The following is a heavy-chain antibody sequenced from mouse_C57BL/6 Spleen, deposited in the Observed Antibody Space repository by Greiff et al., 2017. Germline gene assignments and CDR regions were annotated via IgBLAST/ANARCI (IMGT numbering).Heavy chain of an antibody. Sequence: VQLQESGPGLVQPSQSLSITCTVSGFSLTSYGVHWVRQSPGKGLEWLGVIWSGGSTGYNAAFISRLSISKDNSKSQVFFKMNSLQADDTAIYYCARGGYGSSYEYFDVWGTGTTVTVSS. CDR3: ARGGYGSSYEYFDV. CDR1: GFSLTSYG. CDR2: IWSGGST. J-gene: IGHJ1*03. V-gene: IGHV2-2*01. D-gene: IGHD1-1*01.